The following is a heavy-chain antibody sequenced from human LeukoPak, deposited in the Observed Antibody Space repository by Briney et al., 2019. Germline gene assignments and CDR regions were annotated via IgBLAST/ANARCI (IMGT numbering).Heavy chain of an antibody. D-gene: IGHD6-25*01. J-gene: IGHJ4*02. Sequence: ASVKLSCKASGYTFTTYDINWVRQATGQGLEWMGWMSPNSGNTGYAQKVQGRVTMTRDNSINTAYMELSSLTSEDTAVYFCARGVTAGVDFWGQGTLVTVSS. CDR3: ARGVTAGVDF. V-gene: IGHV1-8*01. CDR2: MSPNSGNT. CDR1: GYTFTTYD.